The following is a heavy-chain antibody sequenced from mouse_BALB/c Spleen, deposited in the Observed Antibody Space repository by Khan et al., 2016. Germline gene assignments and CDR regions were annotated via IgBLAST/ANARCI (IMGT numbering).Heavy chain of an antibody. V-gene: IGHV1-80*01. D-gene: IGHD2-10*02. J-gene: IGHJ2*01. CDR3: ARVEYGNLDY. CDR1: DYVFSNYW. Sequence: QVQLQQSGAELVRPGSSVKISCKASDYVFSNYWTNWVKQRSGQGLEWIGQISPGDGDTNYNGKFKGKARLTADKSSSTAYMQLSSLTSEDSAVYFCARVEYGNLDYWGQGTTLTGSS. CDR2: ISPGDGDT.